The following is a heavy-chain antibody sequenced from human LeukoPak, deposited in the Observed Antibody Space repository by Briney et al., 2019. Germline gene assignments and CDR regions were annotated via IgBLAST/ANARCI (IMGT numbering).Heavy chain of an antibody. CDR1: GFTLGNYV. J-gene: IGHJ5*02. CDR3: ARQPTGFPNWFDL. V-gene: IGHV3-23*01. Sequence: GGSLRLSCAASGFTLGNYVMSWVRQAPGKGLKWVSSIHYVGDSTYYADSVKGRFTISRDDSKSTLFLEMNSLRAEDTAVYYCARQPTGFPNWFDLWGQGAPVTVSS. CDR2: IHYVGDST. D-gene: IGHD1-14*01.